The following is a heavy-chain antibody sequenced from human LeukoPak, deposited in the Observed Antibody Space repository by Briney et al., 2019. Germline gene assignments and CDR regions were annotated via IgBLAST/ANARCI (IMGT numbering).Heavy chain of an antibody. CDR1: EFTFSDYH. CDR2: ISKRSEAI. D-gene: IGHD5-12*01. CDR3: GRDGFRGYDMDF. Sequence: GGSLRLSCAASEFTFSDYHMNWVRQAPGKGLEWVSYISKRSEAIYYADSVKGRFTISRDNARNSLYLQMNSLRAGDTAVYYCGRDGFRGYDMDFWGQGTLVTVSS. J-gene: IGHJ4*02. V-gene: IGHV3-48*03.